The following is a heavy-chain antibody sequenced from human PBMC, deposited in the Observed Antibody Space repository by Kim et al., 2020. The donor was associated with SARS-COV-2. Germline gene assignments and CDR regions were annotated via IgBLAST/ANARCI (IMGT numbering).Heavy chain of an antibody. D-gene: IGHD6-19*01. V-gene: IGHV3-48*03. Sequence: SVKGRFTISGDNAENSLYLQMTSLRVEDTAVYYCAREGIAVARTTGAFDIWGQGTMVTVSS. CDR3: AREGIAVARTTGAFDI. J-gene: IGHJ3*02.